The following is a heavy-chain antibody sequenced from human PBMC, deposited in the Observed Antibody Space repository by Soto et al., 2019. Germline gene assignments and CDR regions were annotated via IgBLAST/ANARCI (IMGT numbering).Heavy chain of an antibody. J-gene: IGHJ4*02. D-gene: IGHD2-21*01. V-gene: IGHV3-66*01. CDR1: GFAVSTSY. Sequence: GGSMRLSCTASGFAVSTSYMSWVRQAPGGGLEWVSLTYTTGTTVYADSVKGRFIISRDNSNNALYLQMNSLRAEDTAVYYCARDSYVTCWGQGTLVTVSS. CDR2: TYTTGTT. CDR3: ARDSYVTC.